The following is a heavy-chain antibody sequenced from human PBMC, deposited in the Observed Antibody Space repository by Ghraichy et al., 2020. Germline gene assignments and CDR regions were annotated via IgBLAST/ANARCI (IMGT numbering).Heavy chain of an antibody. D-gene: IGHD3-10*01. CDR3: VRDLERFGVREY. J-gene: IGHJ4*02. V-gene: IGHV3-48*02. CDR2: ISSGSSPR. CDR1: GFTFSSYD. Sequence: GGSLRLSCAASGFTFSSYDMNWVRQAPGKGLEWVSYISSGSSPRHYADSVKGRFTDSRDNAKNSLYLQMNSLRDEDTAVYYWVRDLERFGVREYWGQGTLVTVSS.